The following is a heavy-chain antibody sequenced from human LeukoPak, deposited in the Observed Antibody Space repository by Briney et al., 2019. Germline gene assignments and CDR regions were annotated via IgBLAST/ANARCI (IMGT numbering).Heavy chain of an antibody. CDR3: ARDTYYDSSGYYHHGFDY. V-gene: IGHV4-39*07. J-gene: IGHJ4*02. CDR1: GGSISSSSYY. D-gene: IGHD3-22*01. CDR2: IYYSGST. Sequence: PSETLSLTCTVSGGSISSSSYYWGWIRQPPGKGLEWIGSIYYSGSTYYNPSLKSRVTISVDTSKNQFSLKLSSVTAADTAVYYCARDTYYDSSGYYHHGFDYWGQGTLVTVSS.